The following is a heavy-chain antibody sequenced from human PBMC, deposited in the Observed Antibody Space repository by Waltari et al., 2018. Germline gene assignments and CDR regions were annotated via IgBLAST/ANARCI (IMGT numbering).Heavy chain of an antibody. Sequence: QVQLQQWGAGLLKPSETLSLTCAVYGGSFSGYYWSWIRQPPGKGLEWIGEINHSGSTNYHPSLKSRVTIAVDTSKNQFALKLSSVTAADTAVYYCARWSWNYDAFDIWGQGTMVTVSS. CDR3: ARWSWNYDAFDI. CDR1: GGSFSGYY. D-gene: IGHD1-7*01. CDR2: INHSGST. V-gene: IGHV4-34*01. J-gene: IGHJ3*02.